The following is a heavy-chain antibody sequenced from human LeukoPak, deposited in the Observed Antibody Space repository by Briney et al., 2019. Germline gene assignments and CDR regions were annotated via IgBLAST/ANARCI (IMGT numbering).Heavy chain of an antibody. J-gene: IGHJ3*02. CDR2: IYYSGST. V-gene: IGHV4-39*07. CDR3: ARDGAVDILTGYGAFYI. CDR1: GDSISTSSYY. Sequence: SETLSLTCSVSGDSISTSSYYWGWIRQPPGKGLEWIGTIYYSGSTYYNPSLTSRVTISVDTSKNQFSLKLNSVTAADTAIYYCARDGAVDILTGYGAFYIWGQGTMVIVS. D-gene: IGHD3-9*01.